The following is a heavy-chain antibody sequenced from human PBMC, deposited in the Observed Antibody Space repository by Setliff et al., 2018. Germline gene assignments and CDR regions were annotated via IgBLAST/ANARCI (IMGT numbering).Heavy chain of an antibody. Sequence: ASVKVSCKASGHSLTSNHFHWGRQAPGKGLEWMGTINPNDGYTIYAPAFQGRVAMTTDTSTGTAYMELSGPTSADTAIYYCIVNMVRPVTGLDSWGPGTLGTVSS. CDR3: IVNMVRPVTGLDS. D-gene: IGHD2-15*01. J-gene: IGHJ4*02. CDR1: GHSLTSNH. CDR2: INPNDGYT. V-gene: IGHV1-46*01.